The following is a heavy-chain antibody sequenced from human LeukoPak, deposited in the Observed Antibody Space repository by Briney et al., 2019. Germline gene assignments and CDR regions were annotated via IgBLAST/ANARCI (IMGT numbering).Heavy chain of an antibody. CDR1: GFTFSSFE. V-gene: IGHV3-48*03. J-gene: IGHJ4*02. CDR3: ARSSGSYRPFDS. D-gene: IGHD3-22*01. CDR2: ISHTFDI. Sequence: GGSLRLSCAASGFTFSSFEVNWVRQAPGKGLEWISHISHTFDIKYADSVKGRFTISRDSAKNSQYLQMTSLRAQDTGIYYCARSSGSYRPFDSWGQGTLVTVSS.